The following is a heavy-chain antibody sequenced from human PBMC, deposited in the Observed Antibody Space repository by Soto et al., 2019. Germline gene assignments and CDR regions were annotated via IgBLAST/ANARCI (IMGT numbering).Heavy chain of an antibody. V-gene: IGHV4-30-4*01. D-gene: IGHD3-9*01. CDR2: IYYSGST. Sequence: SETLSLTCTVSGGSISSGDYYWSWIRQPPGKGLEWIGYIYYSGSTYYNPSLKSRVTISVDRSKNQFSLKLSSVTAADTAVYYCASTLGAYFDWLLPHGAFDIWGQGTMVTVSS. J-gene: IGHJ3*02. CDR3: ASTLGAYFDWLLPHGAFDI. CDR1: GGSISSGDYY.